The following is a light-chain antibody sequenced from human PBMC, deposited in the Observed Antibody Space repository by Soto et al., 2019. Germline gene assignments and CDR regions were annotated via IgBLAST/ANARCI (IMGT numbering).Light chain of an antibody. CDR1: QSVNSNY. V-gene: IGKV3-20*01. Sequence: DIVLTQSPVTLSLSAGERASLSCRASQSVNSNYLAWYQQKRGQAPRLLIYGAASRATGIPDRFSGSGSGTDFALTISRREPEDFAVYYCQESPRTFGQGTKVDIK. CDR2: GAA. J-gene: IGKJ1*01. CDR3: QESPRT.